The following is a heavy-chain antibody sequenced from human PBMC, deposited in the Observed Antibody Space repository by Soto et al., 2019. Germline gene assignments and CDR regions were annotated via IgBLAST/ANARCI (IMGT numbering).Heavy chain of an antibody. CDR2: IYPGDSDT. CDR3: ARPQGSSSPLWFDP. CDR1: GYSFTSYW. D-gene: IGHD6-6*01. Sequence: GESLKISCKGSGYSFTSYWIGWVRQMPGKGLEWMGIIYPGDSDTRYSPSFQGQVTISADKSISTAYLQWNSLKASDAAMHYCARPQGSSSPLWFDPWGQGTLVTVYS. V-gene: IGHV5-51*01. J-gene: IGHJ5*02.